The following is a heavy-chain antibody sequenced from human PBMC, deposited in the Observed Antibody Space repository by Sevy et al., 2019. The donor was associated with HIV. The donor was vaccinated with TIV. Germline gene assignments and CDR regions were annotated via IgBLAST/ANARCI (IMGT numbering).Heavy chain of an antibody. Sequence: GGSLRLSCTSSGFTFGDYAMSWFRRAPGKGLEWVAFIRRNSHEPYGGTTEYAASVKGRFTISRDDSKSIAYLQMNSLKTEDTAVYYCTRGLATADTPEYYFDYWGQGILVTVSS. CDR2: IRRNSHEPYGGTT. CDR3: TRGLATADTPEYYFDY. CDR1: GFTFGDYA. J-gene: IGHJ4*02. V-gene: IGHV3-49*03. D-gene: IGHD5-12*01.